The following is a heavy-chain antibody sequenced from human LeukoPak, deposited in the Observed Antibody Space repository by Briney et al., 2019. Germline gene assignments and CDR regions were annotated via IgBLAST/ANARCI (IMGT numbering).Heavy chain of an antibody. J-gene: IGHJ4*02. Sequence: SQTLSLTCTVSGDSMSGYYWGWIRQPPGKGLDWIGWIYYSGNTKYNPSLQSRVTISLDTSKNQFSLRLSSVTAADTAAYYCVRHKYGGGAAYWGQGTLVTVSS. CDR1: GDSMSGYY. CDR3: VRHKYGGGAAY. V-gene: IGHV4-59*08. CDR2: IYYSGNT. D-gene: IGHD4-23*01.